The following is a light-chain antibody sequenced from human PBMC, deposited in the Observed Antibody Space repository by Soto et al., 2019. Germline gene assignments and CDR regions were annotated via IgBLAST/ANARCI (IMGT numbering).Light chain of an antibody. V-gene: IGKV1-8*01. CDR3: HQYYSYPYT. CDR2: AAS. Sequence: AIRMTQSPSSFSASTGDRVTITCRASQGISSYLAWYQQKPGKAPKLLIYAASTLQSGVPSRFSGSGSGTDFTLTIRCLQSEDFATYYCHQYYSYPYTFGQGTKLEIK. J-gene: IGKJ2*01. CDR1: QGISSY.